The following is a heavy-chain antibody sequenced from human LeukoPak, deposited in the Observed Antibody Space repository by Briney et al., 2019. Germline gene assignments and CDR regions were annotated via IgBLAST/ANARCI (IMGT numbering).Heavy chain of an antibody. Sequence: ASVKVSCKVSGYTLTELSMHWARQAPGKGLEWMGGFDPEDGETIYAQKFQGRVTMTEDTSTDTAYMELSSLRSEDTAVYYCATVLYPGYSSSWYGDYWGQGTLVTVSS. D-gene: IGHD6-13*01. J-gene: IGHJ4*02. CDR3: ATVLYPGYSSSWYGDY. CDR1: GYTLTELS. CDR2: FDPEDGET. V-gene: IGHV1-24*01.